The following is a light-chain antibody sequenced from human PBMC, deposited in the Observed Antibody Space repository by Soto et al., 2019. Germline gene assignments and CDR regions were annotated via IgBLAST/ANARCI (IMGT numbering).Light chain of an antibody. CDR3: QNFHSAPLT. CDR2: SAS. J-gene: IGKJ4*01. CDR1: QDISNY. Sequence: DIQMTQSPSSLSASVGDRVIITCRASQDISNYLAWYQQKPGEVPKLLIYSASTLQSGVSSRFSGSVFGTDFTLTISSLQPEDIATYYCQNFHSAPLTFGGGTKVEIK. V-gene: IGKV1-27*01.